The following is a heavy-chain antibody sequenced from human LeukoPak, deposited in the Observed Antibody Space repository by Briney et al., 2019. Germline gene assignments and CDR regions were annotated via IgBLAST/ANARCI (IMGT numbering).Heavy chain of an antibody. V-gene: IGHV3-23*01. CDR3: AKDPGSIAAHYYYYGMDV. Sequence: GGSLRLSRAASGFTVSSNYMSWVRQAPGKGLEWVSAISGSGGSTYYADSVKGRFTISRDNSKNTLYLQMNSLRAEDTAVYYCAKDPGSIAAHYYYYGMDVWGQGTTVTVSS. J-gene: IGHJ6*02. CDR2: ISGSGGST. D-gene: IGHD6-6*01. CDR1: GFTVSSNY.